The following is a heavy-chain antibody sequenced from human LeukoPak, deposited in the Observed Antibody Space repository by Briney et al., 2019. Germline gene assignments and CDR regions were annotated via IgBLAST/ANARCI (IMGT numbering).Heavy chain of an antibody. V-gene: IGHV4-34*01. CDR3: ARFPHDSSGYFRVVHFDY. J-gene: IGHJ4*02. CDR2: INHSGST. Sequence: LRLSCAASGFTFSDYYMGWIRQPPGKGLEWIGEINHSGSTNYNPSLKSRVTISVDTSKNQFSLKLSSVTAADTAVYYCARFPHDSSGYFRVVHFDYWGQGTLVTVSS. CDR1: GFTFSDYY. D-gene: IGHD3-22*01.